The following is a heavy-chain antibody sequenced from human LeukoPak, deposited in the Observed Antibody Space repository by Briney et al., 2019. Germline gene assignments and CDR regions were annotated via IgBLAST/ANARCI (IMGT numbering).Heavy chain of an antibody. J-gene: IGHJ4*02. D-gene: IGHD3-10*01. Sequence: PSETLSLTCTVSGDSISTYYWSWIRQPPGKGLEWIRYIFYNGNTNYNLSLKSRVTMSMDTSKNQFSLRLNSVTAADTALYFCAREEQSVGPYFDYWGQGILVTVSS. CDR3: AREEQSVGPYFDY. CDR2: IFYNGNT. V-gene: IGHV4-59*01. CDR1: GDSISTYY.